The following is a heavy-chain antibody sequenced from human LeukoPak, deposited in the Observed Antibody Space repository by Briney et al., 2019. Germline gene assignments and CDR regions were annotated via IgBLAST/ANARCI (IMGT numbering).Heavy chain of an antibody. D-gene: IGHD3-22*01. Sequence: GESLKISCKGSGYSFNSYWIGWVRQMPGKGLEWMGIIYLGDSDTRYSPSFQGQVTISADKSISTAYLQWSSLKASDTAMYYCARRPYYYDSSGYYYRQYYFDYWGQGTLVTVSS. CDR1: GYSFNSYW. CDR3: ARRPYYYDSSGYYYRQYYFDY. V-gene: IGHV5-51*01. CDR2: IYLGDSDT. J-gene: IGHJ4*02.